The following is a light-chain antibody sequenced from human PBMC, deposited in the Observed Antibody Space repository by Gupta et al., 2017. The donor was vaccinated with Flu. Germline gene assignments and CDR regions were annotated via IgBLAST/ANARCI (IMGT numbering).Light chain of an antibody. CDR3: HQYCTSSHT. J-gene: IGKJ3*01. CDR1: QSVSSRH. CDR2: GAS. V-gene: IGKV3-20*01. Sequence: EIVLTQSPGILSLSPGERATLSCRASQSVSSRHLAWYQQKPGQAPRLLIYGASSRATGIPDRFSGSGSGTDFTLTISRLEPEDFAVYFCHQYCTSSHTFGHGTKVDIK.